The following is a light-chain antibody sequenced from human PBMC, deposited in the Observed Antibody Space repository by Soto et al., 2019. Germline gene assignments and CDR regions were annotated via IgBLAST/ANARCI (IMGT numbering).Light chain of an antibody. Sequence: VLMQSPGTLSLSPGARATLSGRTSQTVSSTSLAWYHQRPGQAPRLLIYDASNRATGIPARFSGSGSGTDFTLTISSLEPEDFAVYYCQQRSNWPRTFGQGTKVDIK. V-gene: IGKV3-11*01. CDR3: QQRSNWPRT. CDR2: DAS. J-gene: IGKJ1*01. CDR1: QTVSSTS.